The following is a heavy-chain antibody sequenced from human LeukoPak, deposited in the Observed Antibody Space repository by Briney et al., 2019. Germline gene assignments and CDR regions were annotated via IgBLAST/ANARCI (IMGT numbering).Heavy chain of an antibody. Sequence: PSETLSLTCAVYGGSFSGYYWSWIRQPPGKGLEWIGYIYYSGSTYYNPSLKSRVTISVDTSKNQFSLKLSSVTAADTAVYYCARDANYYDSSGYYSLNYYGMDVWGQGTTVTVSS. D-gene: IGHD3-22*01. CDR2: IYYSGST. J-gene: IGHJ6*02. CDR3: ARDANYYDSSGYYSLNYYGMDV. V-gene: IGHV4-30-4*01. CDR1: GGSFSGYY.